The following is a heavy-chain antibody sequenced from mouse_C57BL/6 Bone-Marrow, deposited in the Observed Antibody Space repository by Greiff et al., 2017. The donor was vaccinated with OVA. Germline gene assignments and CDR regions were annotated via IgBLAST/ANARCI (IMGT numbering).Heavy chain of an antibody. CDR3: TFTRNFDY. CDR1: GFNIKDDY. Sequence: EVQLVESGAELVRPGASVKLSCTASGFNIKDDYMHWVKQRPEQGLEWIGWIDPENGDTEYASKFQGKATITADTSSNTAYLQLSSLTSEDTAVYYCTFTRNFDYWGQGTTLTVSS. CDR2: IDPENGDT. V-gene: IGHV14-4*01. J-gene: IGHJ2*01. D-gene: IGHD2-12*01.